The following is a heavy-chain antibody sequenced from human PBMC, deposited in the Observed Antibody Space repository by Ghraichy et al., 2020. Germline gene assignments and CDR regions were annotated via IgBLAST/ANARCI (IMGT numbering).Heavy chain of an antibody. Sequence: SETLSLTCTVSGGSVSSGSYYWSWIRQPPGKGLEWIGYIYYSGSTNYNPSLKSRVTISVDTSKNQFSLKLSSVTAADTAVYYCARGKFSVVVPAAIDYYYYGMDVWGQGTTVTVSS. CDR2: IYYSGST. CDR1: GGSVSSGSYY. D-gene: IGHD2-2*01. CDR3: ARGKFSVVVPAAIDYYYYGMDV. V-gene: IGHV4-61*01. J-gene: IGHJ6*02.